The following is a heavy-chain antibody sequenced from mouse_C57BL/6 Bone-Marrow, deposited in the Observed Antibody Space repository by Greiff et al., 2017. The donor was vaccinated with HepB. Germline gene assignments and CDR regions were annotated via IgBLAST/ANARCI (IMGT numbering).Heavy chain of an antibody. Sequence: VQLQQSGPELVKPGASVKISCKASGYTFTDYYMNWVKRSHGKSLEWIGDINPNNGGTSYNQKFKGKATLTVDKSSSTAYMELRSLTSEDSAVYYCARFYYGSSYRYFDVWGTGTTVTVSS. D-gene: IGHD1-1*01. J-gene: IGHJ1*03. CDR1: GYTFTDYY. CDR2: INPNNGGT. CDR3: ARFYYGSSYRYFDV. V-gene: IGHV1-26*01.